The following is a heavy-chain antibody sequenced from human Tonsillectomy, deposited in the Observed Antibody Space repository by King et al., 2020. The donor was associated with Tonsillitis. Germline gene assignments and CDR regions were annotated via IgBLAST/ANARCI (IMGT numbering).Heavy chain of an antibody. CDR2: MNPNSGNT. J-gene: IGHJ6*02. CDR3: ARETRYSSKGCGMDV. D-gene: IGHD1-26*01. Sequence: QLVQSGAEVRKPGASVKVSCKASGYTFTSYDINWVRQATGQGLEWMGWMNPNSGNTGYAQNFQGRVTMTRNTSISTAYMELSSLRSEDTAVYYCARETRYSSKGCGMDVWGQGTTVIVSS. CDR1: GYTFTSYD. V-gene: IGHV1-8*01.